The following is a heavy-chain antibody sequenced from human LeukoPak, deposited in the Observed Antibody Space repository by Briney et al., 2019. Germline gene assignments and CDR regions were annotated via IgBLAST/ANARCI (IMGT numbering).Heavy chain of an antibody. V-gene: IGHV4-39*07. CDR3: AREIRDIVVVPAAIGEVDY. CDR2: IYYSGST. D-gene: IGHD2-2*01. Sequence: PSETLSLTCTVSGGSISSSSYYWGWIRQPPGKGLEWIGSIYYSGSTYYNPSLESRVTISVDTSKNQFSLKLSSVTAADTAVYYRAREIRDIVVVPAAIGEVDYWGQGTLVTVSS. CDR1: GGSISSSSYY. J-gene: IGHJ4*02.